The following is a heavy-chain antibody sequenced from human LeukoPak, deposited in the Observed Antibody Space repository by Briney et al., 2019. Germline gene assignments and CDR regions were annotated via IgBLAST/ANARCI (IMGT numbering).Heavy chain of an antibody. V-gene: IGHV3-21*01. Sequence: GGSLRLSCAASGFTFSSYSMNWVRQSPGKGLEWVSAINSGSSFIKYGDSVKGRFTISRDNAKNSLYLQMNSLRAEDTAVYYCAGEVSSVVVPAANSVDYWGQGTLVTVSS. J-gene: IGHJ4*02. CDR2: INSGSSFI. D-gene: IGHD2-2*01. CDR3: AGEVSSVVVPAANSVDY. CDR1: GFTFSSYS.